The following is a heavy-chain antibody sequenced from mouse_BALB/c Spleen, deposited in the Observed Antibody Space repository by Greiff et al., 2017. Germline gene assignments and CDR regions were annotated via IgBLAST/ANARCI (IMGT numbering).Heavy chain of an antibody. J-gene: IGHJ4*01. CDR3: AIYYDYDDAMDY. Sequence: VKLMESGPELVRPGVSVKISCKGSGYTFTDYAMHWVKQSHAKSLEWIGVISTYYGNTNYNQKFKGKATMTVDKSSSTAYMELARLTSEDSAIYYCAIYYDYDDAMDYWGQGTSVTVSS. V-gene: IGHV1-67*01. CDR2: ISTYYGNT. CDR1: GYTFTDYA. D-gene: IGHD2-4*01.